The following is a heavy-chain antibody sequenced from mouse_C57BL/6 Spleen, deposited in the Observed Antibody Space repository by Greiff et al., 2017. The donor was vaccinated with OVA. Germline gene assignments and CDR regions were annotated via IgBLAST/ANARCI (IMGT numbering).Heavy chain of an antibody. CDR1: GFTFSDYY. Sequence: EVKVVESEGGLVQPGSSMKLSCTASGFTFSDYYMAWVRQVPEKGLEWVANINYDGSSTYYLDSLKSRFIISRDNAKNILYLQMSSLKSEDTATYYCAREDYYYAMDYWGQGTSVTVSS. CDR3: AREDYYYAMDY. V-gene: IGHV5-16*01. J-gene: IGHJ4*01. CDR2: INYDGSST.